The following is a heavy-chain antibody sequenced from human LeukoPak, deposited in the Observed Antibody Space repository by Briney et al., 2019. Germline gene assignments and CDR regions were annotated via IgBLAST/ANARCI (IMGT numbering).Heavy chain of an antibody. CDR1: GFTVSDNH. CDR3: AKDRYYYDSSGYYYFDY. Sequence: GGSLRLSCAASGFTVSDNHMNWVRQAPGKGLEWVSVVYSDGNTYYGDSVKGRFTISRDNSKNTLYLQMNSLRAEDTAVYYCAKDRYYYDSSGYYYFDYWGQGTLVTVSS. V-gene: IGHV3-53*01. CDR2: VYSDGNT. J-gene: IGHJ4*02. D-gene: IGHD3-22*01.